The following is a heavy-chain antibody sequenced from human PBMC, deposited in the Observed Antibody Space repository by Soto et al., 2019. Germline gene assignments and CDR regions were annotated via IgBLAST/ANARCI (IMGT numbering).Heavy chain of an antibody. V-gene: IGHV1-18*01. Sequence: ASVKVSCKTSGYIFTSYGIAWARQAPGQGLEWMGWINTYNGKTNYAQNLQGRVTLSTDTSTSTAYMELSSLRSEDTAVYYCARDPGYYGSGSYDYWGQGTLVTVSS. J-gene: IGHJ4*02. CDR1: GYIFTSYG. D-gene: IGHD3-10*01. CDR2: INTYNGKT. CDR3: ARDPGYYGSGSYDY.